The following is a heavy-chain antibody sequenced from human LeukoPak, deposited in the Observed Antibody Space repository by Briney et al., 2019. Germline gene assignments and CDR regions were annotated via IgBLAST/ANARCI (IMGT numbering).Heavy chain of an antibody. CDR3: ARHRLGATRSFDI. CDR2: VNDGGIT. V-gene: IGHV4-34*01. D-gene: IGHD4/OR15-4a*01. J-gene: IGHJ3*02. CDR1: SGSFSGYY. Sequence: PSETLSLTCAVYSGSFSGYYWSWIRQPPGKGLEWIGEVNDGGITNCNPSLKSRVTISVDTAKNQFSLKLSSVTAADTAVYYCARHRLGATRSFDIWGQGTMVTVS.